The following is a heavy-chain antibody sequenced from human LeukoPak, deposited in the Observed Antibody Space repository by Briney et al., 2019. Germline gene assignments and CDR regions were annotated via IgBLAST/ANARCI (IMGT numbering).Heavy chain of an antibody. CDR1: GLTFSTCA. Sequence: GGSLRLSCSASGLTFSTCAMHWVRQAPGRGLEWLTLIRSDGGKKFYSDSVKGRFTVSRGNFKNMLYLEMNSLRSEDTAVYYCVKDDPVLHFWGQGTLVSVSS. V-gene: IGHV3-30*02. J-gene: IGHJ4*02. CDR3: VKDDPVLHF. CDR2: IRSDGGKK.